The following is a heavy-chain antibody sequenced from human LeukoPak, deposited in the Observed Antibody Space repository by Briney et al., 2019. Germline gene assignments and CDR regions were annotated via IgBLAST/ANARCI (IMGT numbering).Heavy chain of an antibody. J-gene: IGHJ4*02. CDR1: GFIFSSYS. CDR2: ISSSSIYI. V-gene: IGHV3-21*01. Sequence: PGGSLRLSCVASGFIFSSYSMNWVRQAPGKGLEWVSSISSSSIYIYYADSVKGRFTISRDNAKKSLYLQMNSLRAEDTAIYYCARDSDVHCSGGSCTNFDYWGQGTLVTVSS. D-gene: IGHD2-15*01. CDR3: ARDSDVHCSGGSCTNFDY.